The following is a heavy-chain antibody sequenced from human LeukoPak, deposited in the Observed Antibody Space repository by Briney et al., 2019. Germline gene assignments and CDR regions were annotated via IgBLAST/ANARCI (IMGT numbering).Heavy chain of an antibody. D-gene: IGHD2-2*02. Sequence: GASVKVSCKASGYTLTSYAMNWVRQAPGQGLEWMGWINTNTGNPTYAQGFTGRFVFSLDTSVSTAYLQISSLKAEDTAVYYCARDVHTATTIPGDYFDYWGQGTLVTVSS. CDR2: INTNTGNP. V-gene: IGHV7-4-1*02. CDR1: GYTLTSYA. J-gene: IGHJ4*02. CDR3: ARDVHTATTIPGDYFDY.